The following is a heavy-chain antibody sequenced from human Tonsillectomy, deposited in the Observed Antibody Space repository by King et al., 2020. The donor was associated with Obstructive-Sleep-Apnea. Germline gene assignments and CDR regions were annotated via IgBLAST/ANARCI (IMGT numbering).Heavy chain of an antibody. CDR2: INHSVST. CDR1: GGSFSGYY. D-gene: IGHD4-17*01. CDR3: SRGGTTVTWAFDI. Sequence: VQLQQWGAGLLKPSETLSLTCAVYGGSFSGYYWSWIRQPPGKGLEWVGEINHSVSTNYNPSLKSRVTISVDTSKNQFSLKPTSVTAADTAVYYCSRGGTTVTWAFDIWGQGTMVTVSS. J-gene: IGHJ3*02. V-gene: IGHV4-34*01.